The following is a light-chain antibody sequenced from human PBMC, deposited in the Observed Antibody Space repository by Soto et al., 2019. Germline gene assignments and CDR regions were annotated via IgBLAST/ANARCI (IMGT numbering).Light chain of an antibody. Sequence: QSALTQPASVSGSPGQSITISCTGTSSDVGGYNYVSWYQRHPGKAPKLMIYDVSNRPSGVSNRFSGSKSGNTASLTISGLQAEDEADYYCGSYTSSSTLVVFGGVTKVTVL. J-gene: IGLJ2*01. CDR3: GSYTSSSTLVV. CDR1: SSDVGGYNY. V-gene: IGLV2-14*01. CDR2: DVS.